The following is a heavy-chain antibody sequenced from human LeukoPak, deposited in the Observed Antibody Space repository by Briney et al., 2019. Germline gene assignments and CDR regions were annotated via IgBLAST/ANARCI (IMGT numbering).Heavy chain of an antibody. V-gene: IGHV1-2*06. J-gene: IGHJ4*02. CDR1: GYTFTGYY. CDR3: VEAASQTDY. Sequence: ASVTVSCKASGYTFTGYYMHWVRQAPGQGLEWMGRINPNSGGTNYAQKFQGRVTMARDTSISTAYMELSRLRSDDTAVYYCVEAASQTDYWGQGTLVTVSS. CDR2: INPNSGGT. D-gene: IGHD6-13*01.